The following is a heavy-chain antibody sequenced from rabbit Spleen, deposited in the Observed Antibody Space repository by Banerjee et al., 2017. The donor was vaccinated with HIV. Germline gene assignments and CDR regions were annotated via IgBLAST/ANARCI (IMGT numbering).Heavy chain of an antibody. CDR1: GVSFTSNYY. D-gene: IGHD8-1*01. J-gene: IGHJ6*01. Sequence: QSLEESGGDLVKPGASLTLTCTASGVSFTSNYYMCWVRQAPGKGLEWIACIDTGSSGFTYFASWAKGRFTISKTSSTTVTLQVTSLTAADTATYFCAMDSGTSFSSYGMDLWGQGTLVTVS. V-gene: IGHV1S40*01. CDR2: IDTGSSGFT. CDR3: AMDSGTSFSSYGMDL.